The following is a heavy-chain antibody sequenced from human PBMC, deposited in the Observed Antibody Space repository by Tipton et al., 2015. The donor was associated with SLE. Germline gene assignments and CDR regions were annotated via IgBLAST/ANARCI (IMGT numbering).Heavy chain of an antibody. V-gene: IGHV3-23*01. Sequence: SLRLSCAASGFTFSNYWVTWVRRTPGKGLEWVSAISGSGSSTYYADSAKGRFTISRDNSKNTLFLQMNSLRAEDTAVYYCAKARREAAAGRLDSWGQGTLVTVSS. CDR2: ISGSGSST. D-gene: IGHD6-13*01. J-gene: IGHJ4*02. CDR3: AKARREAAAGRLDS. CDR1: GFTFSNYW.